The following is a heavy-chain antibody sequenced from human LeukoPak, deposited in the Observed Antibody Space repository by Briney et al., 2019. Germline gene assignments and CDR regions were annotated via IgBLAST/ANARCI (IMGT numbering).Heavy chain of an antibody. CDR2: ISGSGGST. J-gene: IGHJ4*02. V-gene: IGHV3-23*01. D-gene: IGHD1-26*01. CDR1: GFTFSSYA. Sequence: GGSLRLSCAASGFTFSSYAMSWVRQAPGKGLEWVSAISGSGGSTYYAGSVKGRFTISRDNSKNTLYLQMNSLRAEDTAVYYCAKDIVAGWELRGFDYWGQGTLVTVSS. CDR3: AKDIVAGWELRGFDY.